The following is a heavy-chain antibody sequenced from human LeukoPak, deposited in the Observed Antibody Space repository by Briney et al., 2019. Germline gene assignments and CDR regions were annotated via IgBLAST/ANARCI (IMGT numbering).Heavy chain of an antibody. V-gene: IGHV4-59*01. D-gene: IGHD3-16*01. CDR1: GDSISSYY. CDR2: IHYSGST. Sequence: PSETLSLTCNVSGDSISSYYWSWIRQPPGKGLEWIGYIHYSGSTNYNPSLKSRVTISVDTSKNQFSLKRSSVTAADTAVYYCARAFWGSGIDYWGQGTLVTVSS. J-gene: IGHJ4*02. CDR3: ARAFWGSGIDY.